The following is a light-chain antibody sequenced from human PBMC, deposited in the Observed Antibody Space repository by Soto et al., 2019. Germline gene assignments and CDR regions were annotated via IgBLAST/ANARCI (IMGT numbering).Light chain of an antibody. CDR2: EVS. Sequence: QCALTHPLSASGAPLDCGTISCTGTSSDVGGYNYVSWYQQHPGKAPKLMIYEVSKRPSGVPDRFSGSKSGNTASLPVSGLQAEDEADNYCSSYAGSTGVFGTGTKVTVL. V-gene: IGLV2-8*01. CDR1: SSDVGGYNY. CDR3: SSYAGSTGV. J-gene: IGLJ1*01.